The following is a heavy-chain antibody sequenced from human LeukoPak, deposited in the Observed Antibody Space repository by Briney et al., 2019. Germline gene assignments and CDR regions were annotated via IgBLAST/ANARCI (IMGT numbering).Heavy chain of an antibody. J-gene: IGHJ5*02. CDR3: ARDQMGMNWFDP. Sequence: PSETLSLTCTVSGGSISSYYWSWIRQPPGKGLEWIGYIYHSGSTNYNPSLKSRVTISGDTSKNQFSLKLSSVTAADTAVYCCARDQMGMNWFDPWGQGTLVTVSS. V-gene: IGHV4-59*01. CDR1: GGSISSYY. CDR2: IYHSGST. D-gene: IGHD1-26*01.